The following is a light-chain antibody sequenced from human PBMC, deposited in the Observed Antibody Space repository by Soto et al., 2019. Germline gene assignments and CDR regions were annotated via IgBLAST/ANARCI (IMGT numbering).Light chain of an antibody. CDR3: CSCVSGSPFDVL. Sequence: QSALTQPASVSGSPGQSITISCTGTSSDVGAYIYVSWYQHHPGKAPKVMIYEVTNRPSGVSDRFSGSKSGNTASLTISGLQAEDEADYYCCSCVSGSPFDVLFGGGTKLTVL. CDR2: EVT. CDR1: SSDVGAYIY. V-gene: IGLV2-14*01. J-gene: IGLJ3*02.